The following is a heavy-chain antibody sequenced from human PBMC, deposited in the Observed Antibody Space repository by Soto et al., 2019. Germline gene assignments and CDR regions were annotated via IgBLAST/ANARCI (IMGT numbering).Heavy chain of an antibody. CDR3: ARVEGLQGPPYYYYYYMDV. D-gene: IGHD5-12*01. V-gene: IGHV1-18*01. CDR2: ISAYNGNT. CDR1: GYTFTSYG. J-gene: IGHJ6*03. Sequence: QVQLVQSGAEVKKPGASVKVSCKASGYTFTSYGISWVRQAPGQGLEWMGGISAYNGNTNYAQKLQGRVTMTTDTSTSTAYMELRSLRSDDTAVYYCARVEGLQGPPYYYYYYMDVWGKGTTVTVSS.